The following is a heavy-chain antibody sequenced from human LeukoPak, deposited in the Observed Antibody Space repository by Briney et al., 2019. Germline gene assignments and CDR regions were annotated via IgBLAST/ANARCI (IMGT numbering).Heavy chain of an antibody. CDR1: GFTVSNDY. CDR3: ARVREYGWFDP. J-gene: IGHJ5*02. CDR2: ISGSGDTI. V-gene: IGHV3-11*01. D-gene: IGHD2/OR15-2a*01. Sequence: GGSLRLSCAVSGFTVSNDYMSWVRQAPGKGLEWISYISGSGDTIYYADSVKGRFTISRDNAKNSLYLQMNSLRAEDTAVYYCARVREYGWFDPWGQGTLATVSS.